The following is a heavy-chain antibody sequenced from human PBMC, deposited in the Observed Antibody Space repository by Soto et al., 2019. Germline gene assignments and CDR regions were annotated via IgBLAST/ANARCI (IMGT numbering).Heavy chain of an antibody. CDR2: IYYSGST. Sequence: SETLSLTCTVSGGSISSSSYYWGWIRQPPGKGLEWIGSIYYSGSTYYNPSLKSRVTISVDTSKNQFSLKLSSVTAADTAVYYCAMNIAAAVHFDYWGQGTLVTVSS. J-gene: IGHJ4*02. V-gene: IGHV4-39*01. CDR1: GGSISSSSYY. CDR3: AMNIAAAVHFDY. D-gene: IGHD6-13*01.